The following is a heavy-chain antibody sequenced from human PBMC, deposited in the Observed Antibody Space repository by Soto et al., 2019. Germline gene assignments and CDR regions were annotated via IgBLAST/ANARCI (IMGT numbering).Heavy chain of an antibody. V-gene: IGHV3-21*01. Sequence: GGSLILSCAASGFTFSSYSMNWVRQAPGKGLEWVSSISSSSSYIYYADSVKGRFTISRDNAKNSLYLQMNSLRAEDTAVYYCARDLYVQPGYCSSTSCSHYYGMDVWGQGTTVTVSS. J-gene: IGHJ6*02. CDR3: ARDLYVQPGYCSSTSCSHYYGMDV. CDR2: ISSSSSYI. CDR1: GFTFSSYS. D-gene: IGHD2-2*03.